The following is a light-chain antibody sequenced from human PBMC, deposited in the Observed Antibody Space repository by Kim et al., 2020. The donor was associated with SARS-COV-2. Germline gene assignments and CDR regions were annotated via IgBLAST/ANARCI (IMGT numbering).Light chain of an antibody. J-gene: IGKJ1*01. CDR1: QSVSSN. CDR2: GAS. V-gene: IGKV3-15*01. Sequence: EIVMTQSPATLSVSPGERATLSCRASQSVSSNLGWYQQKPGQAPRLLMYGASTRATGIPARFSGSGSGTEFTLTISSLQSEDFAVYYCQQYNNWPRTFGQGTKVDIK. CDR3: QQYNNWPRT.